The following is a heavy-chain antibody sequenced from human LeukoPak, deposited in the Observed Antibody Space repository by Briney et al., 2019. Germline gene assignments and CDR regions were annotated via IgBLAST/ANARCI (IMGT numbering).Heavy chain of an antibody. Sequence: ASVKVSCKASGYTFTSYAMHWVRQAPGQRLEWMGWINAGNGNTKYSQKFQGRVTITRDTSASTAYMELSSLRSEDTAVYYCARDPSVLRYPRGPFDYWGQGTLVTVSS. J-gene: IGHJ4*02. CDR2: INAGNGNT. V-gene: IGHV1-3*01. CDR3: ARDPSVLRYPRGPFDY. CDR1: GYTFTSYA. D-gene: IGHD3-9*01.